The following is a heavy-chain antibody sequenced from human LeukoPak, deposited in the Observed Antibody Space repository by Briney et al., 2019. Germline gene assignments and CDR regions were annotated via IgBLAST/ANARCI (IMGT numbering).Heavy chain of an antibody. CDR1: GFTFSSYG. Sequence: GGSLRLSCAASGFTFSSYGMHWVRQAPGKGLEWVAVISYDGSNKYYADSVKGRFTISRDNSKITLYLQMNSLRAEDTAVYYCAKDLRALAAAGMIHAFDYWGQGTLVTVSS. D-gene: IGHD6-13*01. CDR2: ISYDGSNK. V-gene: IGHV3-30*18. J-gene: IGHJ4*02. CDR3: AKDLRALAAAGMIHAFDY.